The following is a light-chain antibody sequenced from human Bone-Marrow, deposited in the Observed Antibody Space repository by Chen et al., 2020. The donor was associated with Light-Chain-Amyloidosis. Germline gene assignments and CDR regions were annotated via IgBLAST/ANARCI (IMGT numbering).Light chain of an antibody. Sequence: DIVMTQSPDSLAVSLGERATINCKSSQSVLYSSNNKNYLAWYQQKPGQPPKLLIYWASTRESGVPDRFSGSGSGTDFTLTISSLQAEDVAVYYCQQYYSTPLTFGPGTKLEIK. CDR1: QSVLYSSNNKNY. V-gene: IGKV4-1*01. CDR3: QQYYSTPLT. J-gene: IGKJ2*01. CDR2: WAS.